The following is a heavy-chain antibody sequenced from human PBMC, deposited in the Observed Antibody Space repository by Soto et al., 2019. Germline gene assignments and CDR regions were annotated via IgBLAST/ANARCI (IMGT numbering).Heavy chain of an antibody. Sequence: SETMSLTCSVSGGSISSGYYFCTWIRQRPGEGLEWIGYISYSGSTNYNPSLESRITMSVDTSKNQFSLKLNSVTAADTAVYYCARESDWPRGYFESWGQGIQVTVSS. CDR1: GGSISSGYYF. CDR2: ISYSGST. CDR3: ARESDWPRGYFES. V-gene: IGHV4-31*03. J-gene: IGHJ4*02. D-gene: IGHD2-21*01.